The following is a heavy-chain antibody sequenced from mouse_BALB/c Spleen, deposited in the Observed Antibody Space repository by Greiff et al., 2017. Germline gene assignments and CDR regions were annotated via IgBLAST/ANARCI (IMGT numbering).Heavy chain of an antibody. J-gene: IGHJ2*01. CDR1: GYTFTDYY. Sequence: VQGVESGAELARPGASVKLSCKASGYTFTDYYINWVKQRTGQGLEWIGEIYPGSGNTYYNEKFKGKATLTADKSSSTAYMQLSSLTSEDSAVYFCARKLTNYFDYWGQGTTLTVSS. D-gene: IGHD1-3*01. V-gene: IGHV1-77*01. CDR3: ARKLTNYFDY. CDR2: IYPGSGNT.